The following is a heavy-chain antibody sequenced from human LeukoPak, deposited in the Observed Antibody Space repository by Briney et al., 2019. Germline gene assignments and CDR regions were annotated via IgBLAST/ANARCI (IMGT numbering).Heavy chain of an antibody. D-gene: IGHD3-22*01. V-gene: IGHV1-46*01. CDR2: INPSGGST. CDR1: GYTFTSYY. J-gene: IGHJ3*02. CDR3: ARDLQMNYYDSSGYYYHDAFDI. Sequence: ASVKVSCKASGYTFTSYYMHWVRQAPGQGLEWMGIINPSGGSTSYAQKFQGRVTMTRDTSSSTVYMELSSPRSEDTAVYYCARDLQMNYYDSSGYYYHDAFDIWGQGTMVTVSS.